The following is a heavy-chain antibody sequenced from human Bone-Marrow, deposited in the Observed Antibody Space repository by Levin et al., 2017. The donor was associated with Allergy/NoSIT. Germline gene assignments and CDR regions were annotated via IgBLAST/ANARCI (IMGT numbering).Heavy chain of an antibody. CDR2: ISWTSGTI. D-gene: IGHD6-19*01. J-gene: IGHJ5*01. CDR3: AKDRGGWYLNGWVGWFDS. V-gene: IGHV3-9*01. CDR1: GFTFDDYA. Sequence: GGSLRLSCAASGFTFDDYAMHWVRQVPGRGLEWISGISWTSGTIAYADSVEGRFTVSRDNAKNSLYLQMNSLRVEDTALYYCAKDRGGWYLNGWVGWFDSWGQGALVTVSS.